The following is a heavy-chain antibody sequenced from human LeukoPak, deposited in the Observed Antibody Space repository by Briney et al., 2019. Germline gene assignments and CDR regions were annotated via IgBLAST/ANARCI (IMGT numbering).Heavy chain of an antibody. V-gene: IGHV3-48*03. D-gene: IGHD5-12*01. CDR3: ARDPASSYSYSGYDPSYYYMDD. CDR2: ISSSGSTI. J-gene: IGHJ6*03. CDR1: GFTFSSYE. Sequence: GGSLRLSCAASGFTFSSYEMNWVRQAPGKGLEWVSYISSSGSTIYYADSVKGRFTISRDNAKNSLYLQMNSLRAEDTAVYYCARDPASSYSYSGYDPSYYYMDDWGKGTTVTVSS.